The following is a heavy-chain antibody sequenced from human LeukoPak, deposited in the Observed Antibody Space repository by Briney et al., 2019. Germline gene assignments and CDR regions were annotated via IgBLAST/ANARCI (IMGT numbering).Heavy chain of an antibody. CDR3: ARGSGSYSLDY. CDR1: GGSISSYY. Sequence: PSETLSLTCTVSGGSISSYYWSWIRQPPGQGLEWIGYIYYSGSTNYNPPLKSRVTISVDTSKNQFSLKLSSVTAADTAVYYCARGSGSYSLDYWGQGTLVTVSS. J-gene: IGHJ4*02. V-gene: IGHV4-59*01. D-gene: IGHD1-26*01. CDR2: IYYSGST.